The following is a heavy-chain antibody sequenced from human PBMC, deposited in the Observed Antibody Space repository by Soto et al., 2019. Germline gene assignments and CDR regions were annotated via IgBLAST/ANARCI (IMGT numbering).Heavy chain of an antibody. CDR3: ARGIATLPVFAFDI. V-gene: IGHV2-5*01. Sequence: QGTLKESGPTLVKPTQTLTLTCSFSGFSLSTSGVGVGWIRQSPGKAPEWLALIYWSGDEHYRPSLKSRLSILKDTSKNHVVLIMTDVDPVDTATYYCARGIATLPVFAFDIWGQGTMVTVSS. CDR1: GFSLSTSGVG. J-gene: IGHJ3*02. CDR2: IYWSGDE. D-gene: IGHD6-6*01.